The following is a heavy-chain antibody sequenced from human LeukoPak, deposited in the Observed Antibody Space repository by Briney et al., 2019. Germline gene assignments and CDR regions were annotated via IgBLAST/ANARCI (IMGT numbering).Heavy chain of an antibody. CDR1: GASMSNSF. CDR3: ASPPPGWGGTSPFDY. D-gene: IGHD1-1*01. J-gene: IGHJ4*02. Sequence: SETLSLTCTVSGASMSNSFWSWIRQPAGKGLEWIGRIYSSGRTNYNPSLKSRVTLSIDTSNNQFSLKLTSVTAADTALYYCASPPPGWGGTSPFDYGAKETLIPV. CDR2: IYSSGRT. V-gene: IGHV4-4*07.